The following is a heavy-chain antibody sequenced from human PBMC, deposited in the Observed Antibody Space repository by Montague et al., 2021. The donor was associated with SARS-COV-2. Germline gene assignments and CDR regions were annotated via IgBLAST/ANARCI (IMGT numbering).Heavy chain of an antibody. D-gene: IGHD3-22*01. CDR3: ARGRITMILVVPHNAFDI. CDR2: ISSSGGTI. J-gene: IGHJ3*02. V-gene: IGHV3-48*03. CDR1: GFTFSGYE. Sequence: SLRLSCAASGFTFSGYEMNWVRQAPGKGLEWVSYISSSGGTIYYADSVKGRFTISRDSAKNSLYLQMNSLRAEDTAVYYCARGRITMILVVPHNAFDIWGQGTMVTVSS.